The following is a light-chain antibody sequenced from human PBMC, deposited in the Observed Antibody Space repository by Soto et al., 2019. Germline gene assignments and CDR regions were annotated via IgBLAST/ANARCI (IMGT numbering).Light chain of an antibody. CDR2: GAS. Sequence: ENVLTQSPGTLSLSPGERATLSCRASQSVGSYLGWYQKKPGQAPRVLIYGASNRATGIPDRFSGSGSGTDFTLTISSLEPEDFAVYYCQHYGGPPPWTFGQGTKVEIK. V-gene: IGKV3-20*01. J-gene: IGKJ1*01. CDR3: QHYGGPPPWT. CDR1: QSVGSY.